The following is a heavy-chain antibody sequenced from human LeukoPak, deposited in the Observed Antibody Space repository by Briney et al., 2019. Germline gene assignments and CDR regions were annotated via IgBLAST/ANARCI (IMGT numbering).Heavy chain of an antibody. CDR3: ARAYGSYSPWGL. CDR1: GFTFSTYA. Sequence: GGSLRLSCAASGFTFSTYAMSWVRQAPGKGLEWVSVISGSGGSIYYADSVKGRFIISRDNSKNTLYLQMNSLRAEDTAIYYCARAYGSYSPWGLWGQGTLVTVSS. D-gene: IGHD1-26*01. V-gene: IGHV3-23*01. J-gene: IGHJ4*02. CDR2: ISGSGGSI.